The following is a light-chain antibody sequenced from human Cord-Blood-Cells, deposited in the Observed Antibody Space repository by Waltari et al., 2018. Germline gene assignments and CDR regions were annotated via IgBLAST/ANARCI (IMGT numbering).Light chain of an antibody. CDR2: DDS. CDR1: NIGSKR. J-gene: IGLJ2*01. Sequence: SYVLTQPPSVSVAPGKTARITCGGNNIGSKRVHWYQQKPGQAPGPVVYDDSDRPSGIPERFSGSNSGNTATLTISRVEAGDEADYYCQVWDSSSDHVVFGGGTKLTVL. CDR3: QVWDSSSDHVV. V-gene: IGLV3-21*03.